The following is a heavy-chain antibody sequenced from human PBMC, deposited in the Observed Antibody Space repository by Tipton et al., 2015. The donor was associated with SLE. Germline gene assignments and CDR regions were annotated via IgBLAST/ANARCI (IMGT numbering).Heavy chain of an antibody. CDR2: IYTSGIT. CDR3: ARGVFYETDY. D-gene: IGHD5/OR15-5a*01. CDR1: GGSVSGYF. V-gene: IGHV4-4*07. J-gene: IGHJ4*02. Sequence: TLSLTCSVSGGSVSGYFWSWIRQPAGKRLEWIGRIYTSGITNYNPSLKSRVTMSVDTSKNQFSLNLRSVTAADTAVYYCARGVFYETDYWGQGTLVTVSS.